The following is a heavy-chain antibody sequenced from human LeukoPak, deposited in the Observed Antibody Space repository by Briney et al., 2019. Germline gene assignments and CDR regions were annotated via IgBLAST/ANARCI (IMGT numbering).Heavy chain of an antibody. Sequence: ASVKVSCKASGYTFTDSFMHWVRQAPGQGLEWMGWINPNSGDTKYAQKFQGRVTMTRDTSISTAYMELSRLISDDTAMYYCARDLDGSWSYDYWGQGTLVTVSS. V-gene: IGHV1-2*02. J-gene: IGHJ4*02. D-gene: IGHD6-13*01. CDR1: GYTFTDSF. CDR3: ARDLDGSWSYDY. CDR2: INPNSGDT.